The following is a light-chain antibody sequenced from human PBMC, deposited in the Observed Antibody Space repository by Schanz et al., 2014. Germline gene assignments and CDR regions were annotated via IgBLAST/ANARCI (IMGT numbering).Light chain of an antibody. CDR1: SSDVGGYNY. V-gene: IGLV2-8*01. Sequence: QSALTQPPSASGSPGQSITISCTGTSSDVGGYNYVSWYQQHPGKAPKLMIFEVSKRPSGVPDRFSGSKSGNTASLAISGLQSEDEADYYCATWDDIMSAWVFGGGTKLTVL. CDR2: EVS. CDR3: ATWDDIMSAWV. J-gene: IGLJ3*02.